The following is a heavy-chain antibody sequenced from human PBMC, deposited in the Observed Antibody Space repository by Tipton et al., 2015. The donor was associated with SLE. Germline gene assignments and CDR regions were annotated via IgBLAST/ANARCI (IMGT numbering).Heavy chain of an antibody. Sequence: TLSLTCTVSGGSISSGYYYWNWIRQLPGKGLEWIGFIYYSGSTYYNPSLKSRVTISVDTSKNQFSLKLSSVTAADTAVYYCARVPRYSPVDYYYYYMDVWGKGTTVTVSS. V-gene: IGHV4-30-4*08. CDR1: GGSISSGYYY. J-gene: IGHJ6*03. D-gene: IGHD3-9*01. CDR3: ARVPRYSPVDYYYYYMDV. CDR2: IYYSGST.